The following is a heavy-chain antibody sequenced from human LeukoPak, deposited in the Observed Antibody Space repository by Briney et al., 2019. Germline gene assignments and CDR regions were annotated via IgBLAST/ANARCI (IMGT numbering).Heavy chain of an antibody. CDR2: IYYSGST. D-gene: IGHD1-1*01. Sequence: PSETLSLTCTVSGGSISSSSYYWGWIRQPPGNGLEWIGSIYYSGSTYYNPSLKSRVTISVDTSKNQFSLKLSSVTGADTAVYYCARLNDYSNTPFDYWGQGSLVTVSS. V-gene: IGHV4-39*01. J-gene: IGHJ4*02. CDR1: GGSISSSSYY. CDR3: ARLNDYSNTPFDY.